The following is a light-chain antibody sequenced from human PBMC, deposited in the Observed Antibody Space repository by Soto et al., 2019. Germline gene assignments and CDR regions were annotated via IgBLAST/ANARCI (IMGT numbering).Light chain of an antibody. Sequence: DIQMTQSPSSLSSSVGDRVTIIXRASHSINFYLHWYQQTPGKAPNXXIYXASSLESGVPSRFSGSGSGTEFTLTISSLHPDDFASYYCQQYSRDSTFGQGTKVDIK. J-gene: IGKJ1*01. CDR1: HSINFY. CDR2: XAS. CDR3: QQYSRDST. V-gene: IGKV1-5*02.